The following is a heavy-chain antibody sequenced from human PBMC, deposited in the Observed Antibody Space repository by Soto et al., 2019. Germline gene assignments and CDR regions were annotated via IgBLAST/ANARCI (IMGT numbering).Heavy chain of an antibody. CDR3: ATYSGYDPRGNYFDY. D-gene: IGHD5-12*01. J-gene: IGHJ4*02. V-gene: IGHV3-21*01. CDR2: ISSSSSYI. Sequence: PGGSLRLSCAASGFTFSSYSMNWVRQAPGKGLEWVSSISSSSSYIYYADSVKGRFTTSRDNAKNSLYLQMNSLRAEDTAVYYCATYSGYDPRGNYFDYWGQGTLVTVSS. CDR1: GFTFSSYS.